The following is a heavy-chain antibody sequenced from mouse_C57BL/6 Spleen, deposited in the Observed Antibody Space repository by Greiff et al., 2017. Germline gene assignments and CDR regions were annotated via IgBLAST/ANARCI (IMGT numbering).Heavy chain of an antibody. Sequence: QVQLKQSGPELVKPGASVKVSCKASGYSFSSSWMNWVKQRPGKGLEWIGRIYPGDGDTNYNGKFKGKATLTADKSSSTAYMQLSSLTSEDSAVYFCSSGYYDYDGLSSDVWGTGTTVTVSP. D-gene: IGHD2-4*01. J-gene: IGHJ1*03. CDR3: SSGYYDYDGLSSDV. V-gene: IGHV1-82*01. CDR2: IYPGDGDT. CDR1: GYSFSSSW.